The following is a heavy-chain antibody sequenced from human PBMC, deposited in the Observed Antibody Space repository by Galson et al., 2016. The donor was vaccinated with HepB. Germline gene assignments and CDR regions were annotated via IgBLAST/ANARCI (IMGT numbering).Heavy chain of an antibody. CDR3: VKMYTKYAYYYYGMDV. Sequence: SLRLSCAGSGFTFSSYVMYWVRQAPGKGLDYVSAISSNGGTTYYADSVKGRFTISRDNSKNTLYLQMSSLRAEDTAVYYCVKMYTKYAYYYYGMDVWGQGTTVTVSS. D-gene: IGHD1-1*01. CDR2: ISSNGGTT. J-gene: IGHJ6*02. CDR1: GFTFSSYV. V-gene: IGHV3-64D*06.